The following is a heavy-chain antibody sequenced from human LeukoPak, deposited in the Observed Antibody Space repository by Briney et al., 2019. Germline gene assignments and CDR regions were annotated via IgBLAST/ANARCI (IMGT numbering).Heavy chain of an antibody. CDR2: INHSGST. D-gene: IGHD3-9*01. CDR1: GGSFSGYY. J-gene: IGHJ6*02. V-gene: IGHV4-34*01. Sequence: SETLSLTCAVYGGSFSGYYWSWIRQPPGKGLEWIGEINHSGSTNYNPSLKSRVTISVDTSKNQFSLKLSSVTAADTAVYYCARASVERGVYDILTGGRSGMDVWGQGTMVCVSS. CDR3: ARASVERGVYDILTGGRSGMDV.